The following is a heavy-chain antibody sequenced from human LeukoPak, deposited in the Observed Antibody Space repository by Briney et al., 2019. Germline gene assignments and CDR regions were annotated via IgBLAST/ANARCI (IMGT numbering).Heavy chain of an antibody. J-gene: IGHJ3*02. Sequence: SETLSLTSNVSGGPIRNYYWSWIRQPPGRGLEWIGYIFYGGNSNYNPSLKSRATISVDTSKNQVYLELTSVTAADTAVYYCAREDILDIWGQGTLVTVSS. D-gene: IGHD2-15*01. CDR1: GGPIRNYY. V-gene: IGHV4-59*01. CDR3: AREDILDI. CDR2: IFYGGNS.